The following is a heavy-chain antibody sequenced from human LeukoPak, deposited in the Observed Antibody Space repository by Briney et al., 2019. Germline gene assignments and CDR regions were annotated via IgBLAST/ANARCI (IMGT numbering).Heavy chain of an antibody. Sequence: TSETLSLTCTVSGGSISSYYWSWIRQPPGKGLEWIGYIYYSGSTNYNPSLKSRVTISVDTSKNQFSLKLSSVTAADTAVYYCARVDYYGSGSYGWFDPWGQGTLVTVSS. V-gene: IGHV4-59*12. D-gene: IGHD3-10*01. CDR3: ARVDYYGSGSYGWFDP. J-gene: IGHJ5*02. CDR1: GGSISSYY. CDR2: IYYSGST.